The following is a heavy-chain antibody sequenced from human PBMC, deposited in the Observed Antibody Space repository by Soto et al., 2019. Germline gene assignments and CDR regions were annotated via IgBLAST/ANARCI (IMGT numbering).Heavy chain of an antibody. V-gene: IGHV3-33*01. D-gene: IGHD2-8*02. CDR2: IWGDGSDK. Sequence: PGGSMRLSCAASGFTFILYDIHWDRQAPGKGLEWVAAIWGDGSDKKYADSVKGRFTVSRDNTNNTLYLQMNSLRDEDTAVYFCARSGDCTGTSCHLRGRFESWGPGTLVTVSS. CDR3: ARSGDCTGTSCHLRGRFES. CDR1: GFTFILYD. J-gene: IGHJ4*02.